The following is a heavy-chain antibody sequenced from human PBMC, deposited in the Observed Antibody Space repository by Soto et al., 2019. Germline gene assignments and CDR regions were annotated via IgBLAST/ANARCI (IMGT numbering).Heavy chain of an antibody. CDR2: LSGSGGST. Sequence: GGSLRLSCAASGFTFSSYSMNWVRQAPGKGLEWVSALSGSGGSTYYAGSVEGRFTISRDNSKNTLYQQLNSLRVEDTALYYCARPCGSNKWGAFDIWGQGTMVTVSS. D-gene: IGHD1-26*01. CDR1: GFTFSSYS. CDR3: ARPCGSNKWGAFDI. V-gene: IGHV3-23*01. J-gene: IGHJ3*02.